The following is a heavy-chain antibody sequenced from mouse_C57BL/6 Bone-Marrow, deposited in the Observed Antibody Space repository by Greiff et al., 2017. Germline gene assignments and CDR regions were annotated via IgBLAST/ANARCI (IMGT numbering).Heavy chain of an antibody. V-gene: IGHV14-1*01. CDR3: TASKGNYVPYYFDY. CDR1: GFNITDYY. Sequence: EVKLMESGAELVRPGASVKLSCTASGFNITDYYMNWVKQRPEQGLEWIGRIYPDDGDTEYAPKFQGKATMTVDTSSNTAYLQLSSLTADEGAVYYCTASKGNYVPYYFDYWGQGTTRTVSS. D-gene: IGHD2-1*01. CDR2: IYPDDGDT. J-gene: IGHJ2*01.